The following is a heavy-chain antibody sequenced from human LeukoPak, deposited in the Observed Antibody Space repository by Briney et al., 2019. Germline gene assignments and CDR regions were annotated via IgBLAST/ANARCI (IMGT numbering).Heavy chain of an antibody. Sequence: PGGSLRLSCAASGFTFSSYGMSWVRQAPGKGLECVSSISSSSSYIYYADSVKGRFTISRDNAKNSLYLQMNSLRDDDMALYYCARGNSGSYSQDWFDPWGQGTLVTVSS. V-gene: IGHV3-21*04. CDR1: GFTFSSYG. D-gene: IGHD1-26*01. J-gene: IGHJ5*02. CDR2: ISSSSSYI. CDR3: ARGNSGSYSQDWFDP.